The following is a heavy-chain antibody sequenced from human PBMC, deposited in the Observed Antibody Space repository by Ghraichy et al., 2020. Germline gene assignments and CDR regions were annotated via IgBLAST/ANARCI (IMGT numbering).Heavy chain of an antibody. D-gene: IGHD3-16*02. CDR3: ASVRLGELSLSC. V-gene: IGHV4-31*03. J-gene: IGHJ4*02. CDR2: IYYSGST. CDR1: GGSISSGGYY. Sequence: SETLSLTCTVSGGSISSGGYYWSWIRQHPGKGLEWIGYIYYSGSTYYNPSLKSRVTISVDTSKNQFSLKLSSVTAADTAVYYCASVRLGELSLSCWGQGTLVTVSS.